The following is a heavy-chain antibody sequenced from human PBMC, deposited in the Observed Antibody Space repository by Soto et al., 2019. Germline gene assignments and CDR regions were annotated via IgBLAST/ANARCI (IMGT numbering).Heavy chain of an antibody. CDR3: ATGIIAAAGTVWFDP. CDR2: FDPEDGET. CDR1: GYTLTELS. J-gene: IGHJ5*02. D-gene: IGHD6-13*01. V-gene: IGHV1-24*01. Sequence: ASVKVSCKVSGYTLTELSMHWVRQAPGKGLDWMGGFDPEDGETIYAQKFQGRVTMTEDTSTDTAYMELSSLRSEDTAVYYCATGIIAAAGTVWFDPWGPGTLVTVSS.